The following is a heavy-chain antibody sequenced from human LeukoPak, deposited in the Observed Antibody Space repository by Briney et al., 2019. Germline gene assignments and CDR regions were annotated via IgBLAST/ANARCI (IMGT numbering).Heavy chain of an antibody. V-gene: IGHV1-46*01. J-gene: IGHJ6*02. CDR1: GYTFTSYY. CDR2: INSSGGST. D-gene: IGHD3-3*01. CDR3: ARGGATYDFSLYGMDV. Sequence: ASVTVSCKASGYTFTSYYMHWVRQAPGQGLEWMGIINSSGGSTSYAQKFQGRVTMTRDTSTSTVYMELSSLRSEDTAVYYCARGGATYDFSLYGMDVWGQGTTVTVSS.